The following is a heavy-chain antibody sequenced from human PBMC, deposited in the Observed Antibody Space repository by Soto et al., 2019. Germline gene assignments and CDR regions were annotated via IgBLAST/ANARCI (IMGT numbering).Heavy chain of an antibody. J-gene: IGHJ4*02. CDR1: GFTFSRYS. CDR2: ISSTTNYI. Sequence: GGSLRLSCAASGFTFSRYSMNWVRRAPGKGLEWVSSISSTTNYIYYADSMKGRFTVSRDNAKNSVYLDMNSLSAEDTAVYYCARESEDLTSNFDYWGQGTLVTVSS. V-gene: IGHV3-21*01. CDR3: ARESEDLTSNFDY.